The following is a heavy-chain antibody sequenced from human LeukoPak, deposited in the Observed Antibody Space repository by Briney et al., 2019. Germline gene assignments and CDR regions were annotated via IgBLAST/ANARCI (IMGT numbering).Heavy chain of an antibody. Sequence: PSETLSLTCAVSADSFSSHYWTWIRQPPGKGLEWIGYISYIGSTNYNPSLKSRVTISIDTSKNQFSLKLSSVTAADTAVYYCARDLVTVTKGFDIWGQGQWSASLQ. CDR2: ISYIGST. CDR3: ARDLVTVTKGFDI. D-gene: IGHD4-17*01. V-gene: IGHV4-59*11. CDR1: ADSFSSHY. J-gene: IGHJ3*02.